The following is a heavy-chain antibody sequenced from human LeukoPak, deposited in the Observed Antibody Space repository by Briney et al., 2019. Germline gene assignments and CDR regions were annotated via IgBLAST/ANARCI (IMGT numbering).Heavy chain of an antibody. J-gene: IGHJ5*02. CDR2: IYTSGST. CDR1: GGSISSYY. D-gene: IGHD5-12*01. CDR3: ARDVEAYSGYDSGPCWFDP. V-gene: IGHV4-4*07. Sequence: SETLSLTCTVSGGSISSYYWSWIRQPAGKGLEWIGRIYTSGSTNYNPSLKSRVTMSVDTSKNQFSLKLSSVTAADTAVYYCARDVEAYSGYDSGPCWFDPWGQGTLVTVSS.